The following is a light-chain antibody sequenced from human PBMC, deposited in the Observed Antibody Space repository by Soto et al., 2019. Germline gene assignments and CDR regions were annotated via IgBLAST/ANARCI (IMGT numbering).Light chain of an antibody. CDR3: QQYGTSPRT. Sequence: EIVLTQSPGTLSLSPGEGATLSCRASQSVRSSYLAWYQQKLGQAPRLLIYGVSNRATGIPDRFSGSGSGTDFTLTISRLESEDFAVYYCQQYGTSPRTFGQGTKVEIK. V-gene: IGKV3-20*01. J-gene: IGKJ1*01. CDR1: QSVRSSY. CDR2: GVS.